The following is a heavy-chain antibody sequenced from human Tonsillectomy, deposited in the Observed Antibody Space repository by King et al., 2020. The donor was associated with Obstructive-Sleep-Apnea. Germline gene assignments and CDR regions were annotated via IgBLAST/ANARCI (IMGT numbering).Heavy chain of an antibody. D-gene: IGHD6-19*01. Sequence: QLVQSGTEVKKPGASVKVSCKASGYTFTGYYMHWVRQAPGQGLEWMGWINPNSGGTNYAQKFQGRVTMTRDSSINTAYMELSVLRFDDTAVYYCARGGAVASTFWPNWFDPWGQGTLVTVSS. CDR1: GYTFTGYY. CDR3: ARGGAVASTFWPNWFDP. J-gene: IGHJ5*02. CDR2: INPNSGGT. V-gene: IGHV1-2*02.